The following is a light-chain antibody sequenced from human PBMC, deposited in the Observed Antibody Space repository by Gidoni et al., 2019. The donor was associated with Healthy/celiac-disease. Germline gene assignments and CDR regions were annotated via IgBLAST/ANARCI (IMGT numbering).Light chain of an antibody. CDR3: QQYGSSRFT. CDR1: QSVSSSY. Sequence: IVLTQSPGTLSLSPGERATLPCRASQSVSSSYLAWYQQKPGQAPRLLIYGASSRATGIPDRFRGSGSGTDFTLTISRLEPEDFAVYYCQQYGSSRFTFGPGTKVDIK. J-gene: IGKJ3*01. CDR2: GAS. V-gene: IGKV3-20*01.